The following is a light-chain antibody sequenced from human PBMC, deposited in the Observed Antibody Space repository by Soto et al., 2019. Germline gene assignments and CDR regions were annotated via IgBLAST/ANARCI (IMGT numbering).Light chain of an antibody. Sequence: QSALTQPPSASGSPGQSVTISCTGTTSEVGGYNYVSWYQQHPGKAPKLMIYEVNKRPSGVPDRFSGSKSGNTVSLTASGLQAEEEADYYYSLYAGGNNLRNVFGTGTKVTDL. CDR3: SLYAGGNNLRNV. J-gene: IGLJ1*01. V-gene: IGLV2-8*01. CDR1: TSEVGGYNY. CDR2: EVN.